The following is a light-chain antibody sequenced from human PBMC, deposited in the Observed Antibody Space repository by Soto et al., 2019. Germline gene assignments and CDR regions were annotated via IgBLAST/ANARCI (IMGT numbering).Light chain of an antibody. Sequence: AIRMTQSPSSLSASTGDRVTITCRASQGISSYLAWYQQKPGKAPKLLIYAASTLQSGVPSRFSGSGAGTDFPLTISCLQSEDFATYYCQQYYSYPQTFGPGTKVDIK. V-gene: IGKV1-8*01. CDR1: QGISSY. CDR2: AAS. J-gene: IGKJ3*01. CDR3: QQYYSYPQT.